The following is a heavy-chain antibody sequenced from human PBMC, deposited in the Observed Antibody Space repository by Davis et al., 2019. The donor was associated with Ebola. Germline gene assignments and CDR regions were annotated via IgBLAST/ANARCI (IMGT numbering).Heavy chain of an antibody. Sequence: GESLKISCAASGFTFSSNSMNWVRQAPGKGLEWVSFISSSSNYIYYADSVKGRFTVSRDNAKNSLYLQMNSLRAEDTAVYYCARVEVAANEGLNYWGQGTLVTVSS. J-gene: IGHJ4*02. CDR3: ARVEVAANEGLNY. D-gene: IGHD2-15*01. CDR2: ISSSSNYI. V-gene: IGHV3-21*04. CDR1: GFTFSSNS.